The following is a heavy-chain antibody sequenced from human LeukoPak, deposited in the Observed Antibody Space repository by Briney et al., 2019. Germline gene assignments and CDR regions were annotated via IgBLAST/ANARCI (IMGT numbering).Heavy chain of an antibody. V-gene: IGHV3-21*01. Sequence: KPGGSLRLSCAASGFTFSSYSMNWVRQAPGKGLEWVSSISSSSSYIYYADSVKGRFTISRDNAKNSLYLQMNSLRAEDTAVYYSARELPRHYYFDYWGQGTLVTVSS. CDR3: ARELPRHYYFDY. J-gene: IGHJ4*02. CDR2: ISSSSSYI. CDR1: GFTFSSYS. D-gene: IGHD1-26*01.